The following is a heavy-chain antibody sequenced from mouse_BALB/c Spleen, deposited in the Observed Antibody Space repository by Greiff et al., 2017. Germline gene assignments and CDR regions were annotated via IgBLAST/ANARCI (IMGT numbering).Heavy chain of an antibody. CDR3: NVYDYDRNFDY. J-gene: IGHJ2*01. Sequence: VQLQQSGAELVRSGASVKLSCTASGFNIKDYYMHWVKQRPEQGLEWIGWIDPENGDTEYAPKFQGKATMTADTSSNTAYLQLSSLTSEDTAVYYCNVYDYDRNFDYWGQGTTLTVSS. CDR1: GFNIKDYY. V-gene: IGHV14-4*02. CDR2: IDPENGDT. D-gene: IGHD2-4*01.